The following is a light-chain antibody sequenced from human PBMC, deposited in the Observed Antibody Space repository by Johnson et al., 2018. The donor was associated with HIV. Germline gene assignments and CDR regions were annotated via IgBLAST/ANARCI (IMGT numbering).Light chain of an antibody. CDR2: DND. CDR3: ATWDSSLSAGGV. J-gene: IGLJ1*01. Sequence: QSVLTQPPSVSAAPGQKVTISCSGSSSNIGNNYVSWYKHLPGTAPKLLMYDNDKRPSGIPDRFSGSKSGTSATLGITGLQTGDEADYYCATWDSSLSAGGVFGTGTKVTVL. CDR1: SSNIGNNY. V-gene: IGLV1-51*01.